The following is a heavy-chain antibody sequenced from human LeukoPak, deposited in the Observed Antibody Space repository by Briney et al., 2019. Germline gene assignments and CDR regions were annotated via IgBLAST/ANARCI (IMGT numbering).Heavy chain of an antibody. CDR2: ISAYNGNT. V-gene: IGHV1-18*01. D-gene: IGHD3-22*01. CDR3: ARPTYYDLPRAPTSPDAFDI. Sequence: ASVKVSCKASGYTFTSYGISWVRQAPGQGLEWMGWISAYNGNTNYAQKLQGRVTMTTDTSTSTAYMELRSLRSEDTAVYYCARPTYYDLPRAPTSPDAFDIWGQGTMVTVSS. CDR1: GYTFTSYG. J-gene: IGHJ3*02.